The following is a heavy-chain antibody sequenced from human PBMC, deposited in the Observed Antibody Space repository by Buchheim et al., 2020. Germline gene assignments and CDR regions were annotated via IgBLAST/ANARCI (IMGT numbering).Heavy chain of an antibody. J-gene: IGHJ4*02. Sequence: VQLVQSGAEVKKPGESLKISCKGAGYSFTTYWIGWVRQMPGKGLEWMGIFYLGDSDTKYSPSFQGQVTISVAKSINTSYLQWSSLKASDTAVYYCAGPKTTVTTGLDYWGQGTL. D-gene: IGHD4-17*01. CDR3: AGPKTTVTTGLDY. CDR2: FYLGDSDT. CDR1: GYSFTTYW. V-gene: IGHV5-51*01.